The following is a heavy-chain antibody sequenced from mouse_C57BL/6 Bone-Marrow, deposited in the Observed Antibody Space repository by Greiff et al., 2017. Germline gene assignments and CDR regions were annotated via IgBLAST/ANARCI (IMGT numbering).Heavy chain of an antibody. CDR2: IDPSDSYT. CDR3: ARMSLYYRYYFDY. D-gene: IGHD2-14*01. J-gene: IGHJ2*01. CDR1: GYTFTSYW. V-gene: IGHV1-69*01. Sequence: QVQLQQPGAELVMPGASVKLSCKASGYTFTSYWMHWVKQRPGQGLEWIGEIDPSDSYTNYNQKFKGKSTLTVDKSSSTAYMQLSSLTSEDSAVYYCARMSLYYRYYFDYWGQGTTLTVSS.